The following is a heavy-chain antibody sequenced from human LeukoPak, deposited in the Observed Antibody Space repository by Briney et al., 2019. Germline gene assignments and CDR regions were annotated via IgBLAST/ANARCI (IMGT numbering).Heavy chain of an antibody. J-gene: IGHJ4*02. D-gene: IGHD6-19*01. CDR1: GGTFGSYA. CDR2: IIPIFGTA. CDR3: ARDSGIQQWLVL. Sequence: SVKVSCKASGGTFGSYAISWVRQAPGQGLEWMGGIIPIFGTANYAQKFQGRVTITADESTSTAYMELSSLRSGDTAVYYCARDSGIQQWLVLWGQETLVTVSS. V-gene: IGHV1-69*13.